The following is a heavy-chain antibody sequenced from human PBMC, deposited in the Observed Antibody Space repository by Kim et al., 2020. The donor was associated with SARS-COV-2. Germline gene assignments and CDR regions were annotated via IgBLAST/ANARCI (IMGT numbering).Heavy chain of an antibody. V-gene: IGHV4-39*01. CDR3: ARSPRGQWLPWYDY. CDR2: IYYSGST. D-gene: IGHD6-19*01. J-gene: IGHJ4*02. Sequence: SETLSLTCTVSGGSISSSSYYWGWIRQPPGKGLEWIGSIYYSGSTYYNPSLKSRVTISVDTSKNQFSLKLSSVTAADTAVYYCARSPRGQWLPWYDYWGQGTLVTVSS. CDR1: GGSISSSSYY.